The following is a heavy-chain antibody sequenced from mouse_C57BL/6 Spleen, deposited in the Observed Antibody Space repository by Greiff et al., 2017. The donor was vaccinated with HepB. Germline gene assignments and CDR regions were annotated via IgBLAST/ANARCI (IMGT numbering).Heavy chain of an antibody. Sequence: VQLQQPGAELVKPGASLKLSCKASGYTFTSYWMHWVKQRPGQGLEWIGMIHPNSGSTNYNEKFKSKATLTVDKSSSTAYMQLSSLTSEDSAVYYCARWVTTVVAMDWGQGTTLTVSS. CDR3: ARWVTTVVAMD. J-gene: IGHJ2*01. V-gene: IGHV1-64*01. CDR2: IHPNSGST. CDR1: GYTFTSYW. D-gene: IGHD1-1*01.